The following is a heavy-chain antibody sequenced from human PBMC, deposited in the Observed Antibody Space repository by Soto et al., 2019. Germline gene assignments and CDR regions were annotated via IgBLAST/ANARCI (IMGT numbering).Heavy chain of an antibody. CDR2: IWYDGSNK. V-gene: IGHV3-33*01. J-gene: IGHJ3*02. CDR1: GFTFSSYG. D-gene: IGHD3-22*01. CDR3: ARDPIDTDHAFDI. Sequence: GGSLRLSCAASGFTFSSYGMHWVRQAPGKGLEWVAVIWYDGSNKYYADSVKGRFTISRDNSKNTLYLQMNSLRAEDTAVYYCARDPIDTDHAFDIWGQGTMVTVSS.